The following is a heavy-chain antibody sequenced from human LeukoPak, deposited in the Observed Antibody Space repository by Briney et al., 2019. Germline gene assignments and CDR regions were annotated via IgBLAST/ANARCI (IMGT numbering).Heavy chain of an antibody. J-gene: IGHJ6*02. Sequence: PSETLPLTCTVSGGSISSYYWSWIRQPAGKGLEWIGYIYYSGSTNYNPSLKSRVTISVDTSKNQFSLKLSSVTAADTAVYYCASMEAGSSGWGSYYYYGMDVWGQGTTVTVSS. D-gene: IGHD3-22*01. CDR1: GGSISSYY. V-gene: IGHV4-59*08. CDR2: IYYSGST. CDR3: ASMEAGSSGWGSYYYYGMDV.